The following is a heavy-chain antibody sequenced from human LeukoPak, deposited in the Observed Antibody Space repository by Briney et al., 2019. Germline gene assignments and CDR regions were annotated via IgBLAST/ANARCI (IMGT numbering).Heavy chain of an antibody. J-gene: IGHJ6*02. Sequence: GGSLRLSCAASGFAFSSYGMHWVRQAPGKGLEWVAVISYDGSNKYYADSVKGRFTISRDNSKNTLYLQMNSLRAEDTAVYYCAKDMYSSSNGMDVWGQGTTVTVSS. CDR2: ISYDGSNK. CDR3: AKDMYSSSNGMDV. D-gene: IGHD6-13*01. CDR1: GFAFSSYG. V-gene: IGHV3-30*18.